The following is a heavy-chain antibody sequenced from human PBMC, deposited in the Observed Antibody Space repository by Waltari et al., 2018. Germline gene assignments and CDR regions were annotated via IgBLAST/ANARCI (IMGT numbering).Heavy chain of an antibody. V-gene: IGHV3-7*01. D-gene: IGHD1-26*01. CDR2: IKEDGSAT. CDR3: SRDSSGNDY. Sequence: EVQMVESGGGLVQPGGSLTISCEAFGFPFSTFWMSWFRQAQGKGLEWVANIKEDGSATYYIDSVRGRFTISRDNAKNSLYLQMSSLRVDDTAMYYCSRDSSGNDYWGQGTLVTVS. J-gene: IGHJ4*02. CDR1: GFPFSTFW.